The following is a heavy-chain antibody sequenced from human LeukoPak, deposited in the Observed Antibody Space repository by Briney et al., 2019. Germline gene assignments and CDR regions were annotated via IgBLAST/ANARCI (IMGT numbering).Heavy chain of an antibody. D-gene: IGHD3-22*01. Sequence: SETLSLTCTVSGGSISSYYWSWIRQPPGKGPEWIGYIYYSGSTNYNPSLKSRVTISVDTSKNQFSLKLTSVTAADSAVYYCARHHDSGYYYFDDWGQGTLVTVSS. CDR1: GGSISSYY. CDR2: IYYSGST. V-gene: IGHV4-59*08. CDR3: ARHHDSGYYYFDD. J-gene: IGHJ4*02.